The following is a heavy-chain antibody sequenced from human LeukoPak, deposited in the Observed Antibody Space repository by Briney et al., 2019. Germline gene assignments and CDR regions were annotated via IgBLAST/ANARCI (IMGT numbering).Heavy chain of an antibody. CDR3: ARDAYYDFWSGYYDYYYYYMDV. CDR2: INPNSGGT. CDR1: GYTFTGYY. V-gene: IGHV1-2*02. Sequence: ASVKVSCKASGYTFTGYYMHWVRQAPGQGLEWMGWINPNSGGTNYAQKFQGRVTMTRDTSISTAYMELSRLRSDDTAVHYCARDAYYDFWSGYYDYYYYYMDVWGKGTTVTVSS. D-gene: IGHD3-3*01. J-gene: IGHJ6*03.